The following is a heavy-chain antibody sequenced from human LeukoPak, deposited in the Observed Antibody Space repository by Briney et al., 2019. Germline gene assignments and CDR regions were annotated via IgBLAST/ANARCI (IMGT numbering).Heavy chain of an antibody. V-gene: IGHV3-7*01. Sequence: GGSLRLSCAASGFTFSSYWMSWVRQAPGKGLEWVANIKEDGSEKYYVDSAKGRFTMSRDNAKNSVYLQMNSLRAEDTAVYYCARRSAAKDAFDIWGQGTMVTVSS. D-gene: IGHD6-25*01. J-gene: IGHJ3*02. CDR1: GFTFSSYW. CDR2: IKEDGSEK. CDR3: ARRSAAKDAFDI.